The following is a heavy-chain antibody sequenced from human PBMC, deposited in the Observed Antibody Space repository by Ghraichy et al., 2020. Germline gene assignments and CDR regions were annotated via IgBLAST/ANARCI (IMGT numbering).Heavy chain of an antibody. D-gene: IGHD6-19*01. CDR1: GYNFTTYG. Sequence: ASVKVSCKASGYNFTTYGINWVRQAPGQGLEWMGWINPDNGNTNYAQKFQGGVTMTTDTSTTTAYMELRSLRSDDTALYYCARDRSYSSGPDWFDPWGQGTLVTVSS. CDR2: INPDNGNT. J-gene: IGHJ5*02. CDR3: ARDRSYSSGPDWFDP. V-gene: IGHV1-18*01.